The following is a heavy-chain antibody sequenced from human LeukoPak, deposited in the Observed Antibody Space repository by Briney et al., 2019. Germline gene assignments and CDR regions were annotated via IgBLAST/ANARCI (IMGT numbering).Heavy chain of an antibody. V-gene: IGHV4-34*01. J-gene: IGHJ3*02. CDR2: INHSGST. CDR1: GGSFSGYY. D-gene: IGHD3-10*01. Sequence: SETLSLTCAVYGGSFSGYYWSWIRQPPGKGLEWIGEINHSGSTNYNPSLKSRVTISVDTSKNQFSLKLSSVTAADTAVYYCARGGYYGDDAFDIWGQGTMVTVSS. CDR3: ARGGYYGDDAFDI.